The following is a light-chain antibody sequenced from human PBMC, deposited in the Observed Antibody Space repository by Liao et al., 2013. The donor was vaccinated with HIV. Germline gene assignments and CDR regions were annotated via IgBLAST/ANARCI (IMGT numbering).Light chain of an antibody. CDR3: QVWDSTSDSRV. J-gene: IGLJ3*02. CDR2: YDS. Sequence: SYELTQPPSVSVAPGKTARITCGGDNIGGKSVHWYQQKPGQAPVVVIYYDSDRPAGIPERFSGSNSGKMATLTISRVEAGDEADYYCQVWDSTSDSRVFGGGTKLTVL. CDR1: NIGGKS. V-gene: IGLV3-21*04.